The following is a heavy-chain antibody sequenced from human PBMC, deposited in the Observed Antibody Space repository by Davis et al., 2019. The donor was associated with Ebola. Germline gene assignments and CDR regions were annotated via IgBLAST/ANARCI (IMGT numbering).Heavy chain of an antibody. D-gene: IGHD5-12*01. J-gene: IGHJ2*01. CDR2: IYYSGST. V-gene: IGHV4-30-4*01. Sequence: MPSETLSLTCTVPGGSISSGDYYWSWIRQPPGKGLEWIGYIYYSGSTYYNPSLKSRVTISVDTSKNQFSLKLSSVTAADTAVYYCARGSPPFPDIVATTHWYFDLWGRGTLVTVSS. CDR3: ARGSPPFPDIVATTHWYFDL. CDR1: GGSISSGDYY.